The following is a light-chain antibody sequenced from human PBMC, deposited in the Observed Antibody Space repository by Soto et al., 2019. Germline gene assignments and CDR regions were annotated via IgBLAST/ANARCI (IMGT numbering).Light chain of an antibody. Sequence: ESVLTQSPGTLSLSPGERATLSCRASQSVSSSYLAWYQQKPGQAPRLLIYGASSRATGIPDRFSGSGSGTDFTLTISRLEPEDFAVYYCQQYGSSGTFGQGTKV. CDR2: GAS. CDR1: QSVSSSY. J-gene: IGKJ1*01. CDR3: QQYGSSGT. V-gene: IGKV3-20*01.